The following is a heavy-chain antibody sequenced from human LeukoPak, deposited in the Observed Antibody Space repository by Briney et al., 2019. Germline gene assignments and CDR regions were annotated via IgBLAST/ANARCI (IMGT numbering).Heavy chain of an antibody. V-gene: IGHV5-51*01. Sequence: GESLKISCKTSGYNFPIFWIGWVRQMPGKGLEWMGIIYPAASDTRYSPSFQGQVTISADKSLSTAYLQWNSLKASDSAIYFCARGRAFFDHWGQGSQVTVSS. CDR1: GYNFPIFW. CDR2: IYPAASDT. CDR3: ARGRAFFDH. J-gene: IGHJ5*02.